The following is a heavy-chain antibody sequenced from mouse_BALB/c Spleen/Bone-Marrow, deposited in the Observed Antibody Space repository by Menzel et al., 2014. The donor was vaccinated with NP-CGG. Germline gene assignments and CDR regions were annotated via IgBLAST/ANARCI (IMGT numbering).Heavy chain of an antibody. D-gene: IGHD2-4*01. Sequence: EVQLVESGGGLVRPGGSRKVSCAASGFTFSSFGMHWVRQAPEKGLEWVAYISSGSSTIYYADTVKGRFTISRDNPKNTLFLQMTSLRSEDTAMYYCARSTMITTGYYYAMDYWGQGTSVTVSS. V-gene: IGHV5-17*02. CDR1: GFTFSSFG. CDR3: ARSTMITTGYYYAMDY. CDR2: ISSGSSTI. J-gene: IGHJ4*01.